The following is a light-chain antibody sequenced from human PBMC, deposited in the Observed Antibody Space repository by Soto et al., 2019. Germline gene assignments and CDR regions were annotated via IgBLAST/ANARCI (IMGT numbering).Light chain of an antibody. CDR3: LQYYSYPRT. CDR1: QCISSY. V-gene: IGKV1-8*01. J-gene: IGKJ1*01. Sequence: AIRMTQSPASFSASTGDRVTITCRASQCISSYLAWYQQKPGKAPKLLIYAASTLQSGVPSRFSGRGSGTDFTLTIGSLQSEDVATYCDLQYYSYPRTFHQRTKMDIK. CDR2: AAS.